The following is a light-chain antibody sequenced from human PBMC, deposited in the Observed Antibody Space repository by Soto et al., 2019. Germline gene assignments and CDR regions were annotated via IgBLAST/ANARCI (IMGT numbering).Light chain of an antibody. V-gene: IGKV4-1*01. CDR2: WAS. J-gene: IGKJ1*01. Sequence: DIVMTQSPDSLAVSLGERATINCKSSQSVLYSSNNKNYLAWYQQKPGQPPKLLIYWASTRESGVPDRFSGSGSGNDFTLTISSLQAEDVAVYYCQQYYSTLTWTFGQGTKVEIK. CDR1: QSVLYSSNNKNY. CDR3: QQYYSTLTWT.